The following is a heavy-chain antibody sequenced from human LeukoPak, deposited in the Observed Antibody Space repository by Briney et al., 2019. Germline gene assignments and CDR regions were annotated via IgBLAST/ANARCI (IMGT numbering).Heavy chain of an antibody. V-gene: IGHV1-46*01. CDR3: ARDQDYYGSGSSSNDY. D-gene: IGHD3-10*01. J-gene: IGHJ4*02. CDR2: INPSGGST. Sequence: ASVKVSCKASGYTFTSYYMHWVRQAPGQGLEWMGIINPSGGSTSYAQKFQGRVTMTRDTSTSTVYMELSSLRSEDTAVCYCARDQDYYGSGSSSNDYWGQGTLVTVSS. CDR1: GYTFTSYY.